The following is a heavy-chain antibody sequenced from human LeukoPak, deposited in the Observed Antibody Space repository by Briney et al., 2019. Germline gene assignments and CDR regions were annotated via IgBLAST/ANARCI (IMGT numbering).Heavy chain of an antibody. V-gene: IGHV4-61*02. CDR3: ASSPPEIMIFDP. Sequence: IPSETLSLTCTVSGGSISSGSYYWSWIRQPAGKGLEWIGRFYTNGSTNYNPSLKSRVTMTVDTSKNQFSLKVNSVTAADTAMYYCASSPPEIMIFDPWGQGTLVTVSS. D-gene: IGHD3-16*01. CDR1: GGSISSGSYY. J-gene: IGHJ5*02. CDR2: FYTNGST.